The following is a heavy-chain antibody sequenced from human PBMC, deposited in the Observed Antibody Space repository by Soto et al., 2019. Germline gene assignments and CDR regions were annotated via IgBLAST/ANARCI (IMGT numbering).Heavy chain of an antibody. D-gene: IGHD2-15*01. CDR1: GCTFTGYY. CDR2: INPDNGAA. V-gene: IGHV1-2*02. Sequence: ASVKVSCKVSGCTFTGYYLHWARQAPGQGLEWMGWINPDNGAANYAQQFQGRVTMTRDTSISTVYLEFSSLRSDDTAVYFCARGEDDGWLFHYLDYWGQGALVTVSS. CDR3: ARGEDDGWLFHYLDY. J-gene: IGHJ4*02.